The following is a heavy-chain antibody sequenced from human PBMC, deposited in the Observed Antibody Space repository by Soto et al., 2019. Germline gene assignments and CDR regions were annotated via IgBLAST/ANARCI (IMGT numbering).Heavy chain of an antibody. CDR2: INSDGSGT. CDR3: ARDPRSSSTDFDY. V-gene: IGHV3-74*01. J-gene: IGHJ4*02. Sequence: PRGSLRLSCASSGFTFSTYWMHCVRQAPGKGLVWVSRINSDGSGTTYADSVKGRFTISRDNAKNTLYLQMNSLRAEDTAVYYCARDPRSSSTDFDYWGQGTMVTVSS. CDR1: GFTFSTYW. D-gene: IGHD6-6*01.